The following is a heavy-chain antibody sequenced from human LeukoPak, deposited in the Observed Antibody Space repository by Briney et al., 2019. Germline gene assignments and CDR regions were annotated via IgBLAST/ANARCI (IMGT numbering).Heavy chain of an antibody. CDR2: INYSGNT. V-gene: IGHV4-39*01. D-gene: IGHD3-10*01. CDR1: GGSISSYY. Sequence: SETLSLTCTVSGGSISSYYWAWIRQPPGKGLEWIGSINYSGNTYYNPSLKSRVTISVDTSKGQFFLKLSSVTAADTAVYYCARQKWITMVRGVINWFDPWGQGTLVTVSS. CDR3: ARQKWITMVRGVINWFDP. J-gene: IGHJ5*02.